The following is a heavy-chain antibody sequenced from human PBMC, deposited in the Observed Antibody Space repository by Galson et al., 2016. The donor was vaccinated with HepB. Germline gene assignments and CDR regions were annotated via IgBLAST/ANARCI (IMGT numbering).Heavy chain of an antibody. CDR3: ARAGVYNFDY. CDR2: TYYRSKWYN. V-gene: IGHV6-1*01. Sequence: CAISGDSVSSNSAAWNWIRQSPSRGLEWLGRTYYRSKWYNDYVVSVKSRVTINPDTSKNQFSLQLNSATPEDTAVYYCARAGVYNFDYWGQGTLVTVSS. D-gene: IGHD6-13*01. CDR1: GDSVSSNSAA. J-gene: IGHJ4*02.